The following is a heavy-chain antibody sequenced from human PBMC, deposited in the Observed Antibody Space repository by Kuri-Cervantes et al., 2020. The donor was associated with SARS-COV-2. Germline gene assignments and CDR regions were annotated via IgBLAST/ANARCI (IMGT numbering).Heavy chain of an antibody. J-gene: IGHJ6*02. V-gene: IGHV3-21*01. Sequence: GGSLRLSCAASGFTFSSYSMNWVRQAPGKGLEWVSSISSSSSYIYYADSVKGRFTISRDNAKNSLYLQMHSLRAEDTAVYYCARAPDIVVVPAAIDRRIYYYGMDVWGQGTTVTVSS. CDR3: ARAPDIVVVPAAIDRRIYYYGMDV. CDR1: GFTFSSYS. D-gene: IGHD2-2*01. CDR2: ISSSSSYI.